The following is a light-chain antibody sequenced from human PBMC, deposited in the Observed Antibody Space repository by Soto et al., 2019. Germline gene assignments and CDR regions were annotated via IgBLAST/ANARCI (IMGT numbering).Light chain of an antibody. CDR3: QQYGSSPWT. J-gene: IGKJ1*01. CDR2: SAS. CDR1: QGVTSAF. V-gene: IGKV3-20*01. Sequence: EIVLTQSPGTLSLSPGERATLSCRATQGVTSAFLAWYQQTPGQAPRLLIHSASRRAAGIPDRFSGSGSGTDFTLIISRLEPEDFAVYYCQQYGSSPWTFGQGTKVEIK.